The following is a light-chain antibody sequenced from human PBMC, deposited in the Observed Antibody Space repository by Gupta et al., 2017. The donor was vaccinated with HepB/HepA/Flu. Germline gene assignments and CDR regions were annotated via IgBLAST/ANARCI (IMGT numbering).Light chain of an antibody. J-gene: IGLJ1*01. CDR1: SSNIGSTP. Sequence: SVLTQPPSASGTPGQWGTTSCSGSSSNIGSTPVYCYQQLPGTAPKLLIFGNNQRPSGVPDRFSASTSGTSAALASSGLQSDDEADYYCEAWDDTLNGRYVFGTGTKLTVL. CDR3: EAWDDTLNGRYV. CDR2: GNN. V-gene: IGLV1-44*01.